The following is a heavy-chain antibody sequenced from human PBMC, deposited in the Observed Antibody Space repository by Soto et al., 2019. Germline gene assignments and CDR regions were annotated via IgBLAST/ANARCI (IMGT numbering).Heavy chain of an antibody. D-gene: IGHD4-17*01. Sequence: ASVKVSCKASGYTFTSYGISWVRQAPGQGLEWMGWISAYNGNTNYAQKLQGRVTMTTDTSTSTAYMELRSLRSDDTAVYYCARVGLTVTTGSYGMDVWGQGTTVTVSS. V-gene: IGHV1-18*04. CDR2: ISAYNGNT. J-gene: IGHJ6*02. CDR1: GYTFTSYG. CDR3: ARVGLTVTTGSYGMDV.